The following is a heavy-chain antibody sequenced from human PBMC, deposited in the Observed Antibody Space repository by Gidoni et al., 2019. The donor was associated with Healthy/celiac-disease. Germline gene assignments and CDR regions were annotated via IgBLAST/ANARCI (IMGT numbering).Heavy chain of an antibody. D-gene: IGHD3-10*01. CDR1: GGTFSSYA. J-gene: IGHJ6*03. CDR3: ARQPPRDFRYYYYYMDV. Sequence: GKVSCKASGGTFSSYAISWVRQAPGQGLEWMGGIIPIFGTANYAQKFQGRVTITADESTSTAYMELSSLRSEDTAVYYCARQPPRDFRYYYYYMDVWGKGTTVTVSS. CDR2: IIPIFGTA. V-gene: IGHV1-69*01.